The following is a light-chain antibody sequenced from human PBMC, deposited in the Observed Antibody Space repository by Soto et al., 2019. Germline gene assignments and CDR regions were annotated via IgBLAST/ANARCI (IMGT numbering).Light chain of an antibody. V-gene: IGKV3-11*01. CDR2: DGS. CDR1: QSVSSY. J-gene: IGKJ4*01. CDR3: HHRTDWPLT. Sequence: EIVLPQSPATLSLSPGERATLSCRASQSVSSYLAWYQQKPGQAPRLLIYDGSNRATGIPARFSGSGSGTDFTLTISSLQPEDFAVYYCHHRTDWPLTFGGGTKVEIK.